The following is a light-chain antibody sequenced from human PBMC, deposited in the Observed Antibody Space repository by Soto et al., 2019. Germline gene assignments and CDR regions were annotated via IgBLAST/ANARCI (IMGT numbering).Light chain of an antibody. V-gene: IGKV1-5*01. CDR3: QQYNSPWT. CDR2: DAS. J-gene: IGKJ1*01. Sequence: DIQMTQSPSTLSASVGDRVTITCRASQSISSWLAWYQQKPGKAPKLLIYDASSLESGVPSRFSGSGSGTEFTLTISSLQPDDFATYYCQQYNSPWTFGQGTKEEIK. CDR1: QSISSW.